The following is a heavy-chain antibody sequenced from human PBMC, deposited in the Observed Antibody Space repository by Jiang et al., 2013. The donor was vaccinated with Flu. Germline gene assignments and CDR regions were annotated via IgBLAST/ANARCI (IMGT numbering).Heavy chain of an antibody. V-gene: IGHV2-70*13. Sequence: PTQTLTLTCTFSGFSLSSSGMCMSWIRQPPGKALEWLALIDWDGDKYYSTSLKTRLTISNDTSKNQVVLTMTNMDPVDTATYYCARSDGYTSAWLRGYFYAMDVWGQGTTVTVSS. J-gene: IGHJ6*02. CDR1: GFSLSSSGMC. CDR3: ARSDGYTSAWLRGYFYAMDV. D-gene: IGHD6-19*01. CDR2: IDWDGDK.